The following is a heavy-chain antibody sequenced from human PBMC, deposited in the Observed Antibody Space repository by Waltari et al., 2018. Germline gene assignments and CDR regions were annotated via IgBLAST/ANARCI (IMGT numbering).Heavy chain of an antibody. J-gene: IGHJ4*02. CDR1: GGSISSSSYY. V-gene: IGHV3-11*01. CDR3: ARHIRKVDYFDY. D-gene: IGHD1-26*01. Sequence: QLQLQESGPGLVKPSETLSLTCTVSGGSISSSSYYWGWIRQAPGKGLEWVSYISSSSSTIYYADSVKGRFTISRDNAKNSLYLQMNSLRAEDTAVYYCARHIRKVDYFDYWGQGTLVTVSS. CDR2: ISSSSSTI.